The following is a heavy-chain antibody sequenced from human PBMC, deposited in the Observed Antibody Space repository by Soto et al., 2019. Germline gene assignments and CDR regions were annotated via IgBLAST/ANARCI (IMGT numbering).Heavy chain of an antibody. CDR3: GRERYCVSAACYVGDAFEI. Sequence: GGSLRLSCAASGFTFSTYWMSWVRQAPGKGLDWLVSIKQDGSEKYFLDSVKGRFTISRDNAKNSVYLQMNSLRAEDTAVYYCGRERYCVSAACYVGDAFEIWGQGTTVTVSS. V-gene: IGHV3-7*01. J-gene: IGHJ3*02. CDR1: GFTFSTYW. CDR2: IKQDGSEK. D-gene: IGHD2-2*01.